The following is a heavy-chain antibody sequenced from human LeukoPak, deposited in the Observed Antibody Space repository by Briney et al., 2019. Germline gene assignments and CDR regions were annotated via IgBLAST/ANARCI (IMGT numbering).Heavy chain of an antibody. Sequence: GSLRLSCGASGFTFNNYAMSWVRQAPGKGLEWVSAISGGGGSTYYADSVRGRFTISRDNSKNTLYLQMNSLRAEDTAVYTCAKDRAEFNAAFDIWGQGTMVTVSS. D-gene: IGHD2-8*01. CDR1: GFTFNNYA. V-gene: IGHV3-23*01. CDR3: AKDRAEFNAAFDI. CDR2: ISGGGGST. J-gene: IGHJ3*02.